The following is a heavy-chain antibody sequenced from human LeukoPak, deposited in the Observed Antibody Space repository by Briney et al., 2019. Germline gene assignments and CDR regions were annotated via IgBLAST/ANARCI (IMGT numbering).Heavy chain of an antibody. Sequence: ASVKVSCKASGGTFSSYAISWVRQAPGQGLEWMGWINPNSGGTNYAQKFQGRVTMTRDTSISTAYMELSRLRSDDTAVYYCARDWYQRIAVAGGYWGQGTLVTVSS. D-gene: IGHD6-19*01. CDR3: ARDWYQRIAVAGGY. J-gene: IGHJ4*02. CDR1: GGTFSSYA. V-gene: IGHV1-2*02. CDR2: INPNSGGT.